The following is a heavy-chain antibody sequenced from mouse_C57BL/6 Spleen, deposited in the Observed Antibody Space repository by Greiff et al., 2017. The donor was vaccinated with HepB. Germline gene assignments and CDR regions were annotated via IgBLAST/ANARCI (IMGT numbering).Heavy chain of an antibody. D-gene: IGHD2-1*01. J-gene: IGHJ4*01. V-gene: IGHV1-80*01. Sequence: QVHVKQSGAELVKPGASVKISCKASGYAFSSYWMNWVKQRPGKGLEWIGQIYPGDGDTNYNGKFKGKATLTADKSSSTAYMQLSSLTSEDSAVYFCANDYGNSYAMDYWGQGTSVTVSS. CDR3: ANDYGNSYAMDY. CDR2: IYPGDGDT. CDR1: GYAFSSYW.